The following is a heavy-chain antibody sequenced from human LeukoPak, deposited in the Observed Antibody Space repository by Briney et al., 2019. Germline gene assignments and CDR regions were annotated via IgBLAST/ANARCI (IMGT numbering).Heavy chain of an antibody. V-gene: IGHV3-33*01. CDR1: GFAFSVYG. CDR3: ARGGYYFDY. CDR2: IWYDGRNE. J-gene: IGHJ4*02. Sequence: AGSLRLSCSTSGFAFSVYGMHWVRQAPGKGLEWVAVIWYDGRNEYYVDSVKGRFTISRDNSKNTLYLQMNSLRAEDTAVYYCARGGYYFDYWGQGTLVTVSS.